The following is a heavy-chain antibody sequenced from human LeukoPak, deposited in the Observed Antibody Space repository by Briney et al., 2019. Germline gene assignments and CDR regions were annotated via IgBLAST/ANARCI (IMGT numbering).Heavy chain of an antibody. Sequence: SETLSLPCTVSGDSISPYYWSWIRQPPGKGLVCIGYIYYSGSTNYSPSFKSRVTISVDTSKNQFSLKLSSVTAADTAVYYCARMGGALDLWGRGTGVTVSS. CDR1: GDSISPYY. J-gene: IGHJ2*01. V-gene: IGHV4-59*01. CDR2: IYYSGST. CDR3: ARMGGALDL. D-gene: IGHD3-16*01.